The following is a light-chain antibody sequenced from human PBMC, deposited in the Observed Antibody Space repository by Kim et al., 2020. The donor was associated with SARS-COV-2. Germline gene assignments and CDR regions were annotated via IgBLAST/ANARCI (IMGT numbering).Light chain of an antibody. Sequence: ASVGDRVTVTCRASQSIDSWLAWYQQTPGKAPNLLIYKASTLASGVPSRFSGGGSGTEFTLTISSLQPEDFATYDCQHYNSHPYTFGQGTKLEI. CDR3: QHYNSHPYT. V-gene: IGKV1-5*03. CDR1: QSIDSW. J-gene: IGKJ2*01. CDR2: KAS.